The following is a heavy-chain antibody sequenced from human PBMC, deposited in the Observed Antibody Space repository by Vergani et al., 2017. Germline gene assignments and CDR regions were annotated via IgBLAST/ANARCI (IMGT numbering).Heavy chain of an antibody. CDR1: GYTFTGYY. CDR2: INPNSGGT. Sequence: QVQLVQSGAEVKKPGASVKVFCKASGYTFTGYYMHWVRQAPGQGLEWIGWINPNSGGTNYAQKFQGRVTMTRGTSISTAYRELSRLRSDDTAVYYCARRSSSGDYYYYYMDVWGKGTTVTVSS. D-gene: IGHD6-6*01. CDR3: ARRSSSGDYYYYYMDV. J-gene: IGHJ6*03. V-gene: IGHV1-2*02.